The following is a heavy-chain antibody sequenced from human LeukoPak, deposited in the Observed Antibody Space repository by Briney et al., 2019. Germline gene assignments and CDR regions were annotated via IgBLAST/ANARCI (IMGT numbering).Heavy chain of an antibody. CDR1: GFTVSNKY. CDR2: LYNAGST. V-gene: IGHV3-53*01. D-gene: IGHD3-9*01. J-gene: IGHJ4*02. CDR3: AKEGYFDWLLPVGYIDY. Sequence: PGGSLRLSCVASGFTVSNKYMSWVRQAPGKGLEWVSVLYNAGSTYYADSVKGRFTISRDNPKNTLYLQMNSLRAEDTAVYYCAKEGYFDWLLPVGYIDYWGREPWSPSPQ.